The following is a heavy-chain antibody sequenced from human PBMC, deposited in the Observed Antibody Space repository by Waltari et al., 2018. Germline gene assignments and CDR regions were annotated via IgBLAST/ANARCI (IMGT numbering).Heavy chain of an antibody. D-gene: IGHD3-10*01. V-gene: IGHV4-34*01. J-gene: IGHJ4*02. CDR3: ASGSHYTWGDF. Sequence: QVHLQQWGAGLLKPSETLSLTCVFYGGSFSDYYYSWIRQPPGKGLEWIGQISHRGSTKYNPSLNSRVTISVDASKNQFSLMLNSATAGDTAVYYCASGSHYTWGDFSGQGTLVTVSS. CDR1: GGSFSDYY. CDR2: ISHRGST.